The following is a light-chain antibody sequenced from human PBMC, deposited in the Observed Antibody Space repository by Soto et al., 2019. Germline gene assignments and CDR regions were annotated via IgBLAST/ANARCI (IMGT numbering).Light chain of an antibody. CDR2: DVS. CDR1: SSDVGGYNY. CDR3: SSYPSSSTPV. Sequence: QSALTQPASVSGSPGQSIPISCTGTSSDVGGYNYVSWYQQHPGKAPKLMIYDVSNRPSGVSNRFSGSKSGNTASLTISGLQAEDEDDYSCSSYPSSSTPVFGTGTKLTVL. V-gene: IGLV2-14*01. J-gene: IGLJ1*01.